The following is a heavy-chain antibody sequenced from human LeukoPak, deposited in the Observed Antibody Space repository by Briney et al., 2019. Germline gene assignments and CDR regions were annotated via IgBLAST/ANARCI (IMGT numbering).Heavy chain of an antibody. J-gene: IGHJ3*02. CDR2: IIPIFGTA. CDR3: ARAPSKRPFGALTWGI. CDR1: GGTFSSYA. D-gene: IGHD1-26*01. Sequence: SVKVSCKASGGTFSSYAISWVRQAPGQGLEWMGGIIPIFGTANYAQKFQGRVTITADESTSTAYMELSILRSEDTAVYYCARAPSKRPFGALTWGIWGQGTMVTVSS. V-gene: IGHV1-69*01.